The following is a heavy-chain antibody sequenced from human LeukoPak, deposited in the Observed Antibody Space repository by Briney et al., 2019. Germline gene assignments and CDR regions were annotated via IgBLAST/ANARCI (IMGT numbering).Heavy chain of an antibody. D-gene: IGHD2-2*01. Sequence: PGRSLRLSCSASGFTFSHFAIHWVRQAPGKGLEWVSFISTSSSYIYYADSVKGRFTISRDNAKNSLYLQMNSLRAEDTAVYYCTRGWGYYCSSTTCYAFDIWGHGTMVTVSS. CDR3: TRGWGYYCSSTTCYAFDI. J-gene: IGHJ3*02. V-gene: IGHV3-21*01. CDR2: ISTSSSYI. CDR1: GFTFSHFA.